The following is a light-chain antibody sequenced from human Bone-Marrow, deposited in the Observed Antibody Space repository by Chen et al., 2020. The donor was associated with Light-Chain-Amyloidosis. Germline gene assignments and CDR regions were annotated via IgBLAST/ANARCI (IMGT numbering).Light chain of an antibody. CDR3: QQFQHFPHT. CDR1: HAVNSA. Sequence: AVQLTQSPSSLSASVGDRVTITCRANHAVNSAVALYQQKPGNAPNLLIYDASSLESGVPLRFGGSGSGTDFTLTISSLQPEDVATYFCQQFQHFPHTFGQGTKVEIK. V-gene: IGKV1D-13*01. CDR2: DAS. J-gene: IGKJ1*01.